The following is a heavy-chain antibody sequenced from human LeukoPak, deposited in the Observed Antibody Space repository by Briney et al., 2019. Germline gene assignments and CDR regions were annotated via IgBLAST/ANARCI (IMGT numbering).Heavy chain of an antibody. Sequence: SETLSLTCTVSGGSISSYYWSWIRQPAGKGLEWIGRIYTSGSTNYNPSLKSRVTMSVDTSKNQFSLKLSSVTAADTAVYYCARDAYIVVPGAIWSLYYMDVWGKGTTVTVSS. CDR2: IYTSGST. CDR3: ARDAYIVVPGAIWSLYYMDV. CDR1: GGSISSYY. J-gene: IGHJ6*03. V-gene: IGHV4-4*07. D-gene: IGHD2-2*02.